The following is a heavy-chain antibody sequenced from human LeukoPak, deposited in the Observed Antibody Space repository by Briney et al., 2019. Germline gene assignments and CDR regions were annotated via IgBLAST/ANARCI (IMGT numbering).Heavy chain of an antibody. CDR2: IYTSGST. CDR3: ARVLPYSSGWGVDY. CDR1: GGSISSYY. D-gene: IGHD6-19*01. V-gene: IGHV4-4*07. Sequence: SETLSLTCTVSGGSISSYYWSWIRQPAGKGLGWIGRIYTSGSTNYNPSLKSRVTMSVDTSKNQFSLNLISVTAADTAVYYCARVLPYSSGWGVDYWGQGALVTVSS. J-gene: IGHJ4*02.